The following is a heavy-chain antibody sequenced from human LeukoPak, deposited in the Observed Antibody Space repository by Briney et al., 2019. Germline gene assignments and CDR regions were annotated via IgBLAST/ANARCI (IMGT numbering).Heavy chain of an antibody. J-gene: IGHJ4*02. CDR1: GVFIKNYY. V-gene: IGHV4-59*13. D-gene: IGHD1-26*01. Sequence: TSETLSLTCTVSGVFIKNYYWSWIRQSSERGLEWIGYVHNSGATNYNPSLESRVTMSIDTSRSQFSLILNSVAAADTAVYYCARLGSYSDCWGQGTLVTVST. CDR3: ARLGSYSDC. CDR2: VHNSGAT.